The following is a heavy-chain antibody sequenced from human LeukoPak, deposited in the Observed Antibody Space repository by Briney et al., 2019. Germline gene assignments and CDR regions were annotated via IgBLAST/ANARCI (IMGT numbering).Heavy chain of an antibody. CDR2: INPNSGGT. Sequence: ASVKVSCKASGYTFTGYYMHWVRQAPGQGLEWMGWINPNSGGTNYAQKFQGRVTMTRDTSISPAYMELSRLRSDDTAVYYCARVYHYDSSGLLVSFDVWGQGTTVTVSS. J-gene: IGHJ6*02. V-gene: IGHV1-2*02. CDR3: ARVYHYDSSGLLVSFDV. CDR1: GYTFTGYY. D-gene: IGHD3-22*01.